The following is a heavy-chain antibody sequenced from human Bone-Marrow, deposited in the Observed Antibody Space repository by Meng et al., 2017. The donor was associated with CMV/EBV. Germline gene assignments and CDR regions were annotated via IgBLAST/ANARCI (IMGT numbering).Heavy chain of an antibody. CDR3: AREGRIVIVPAA. V-gene: IGHV3-7*03. Sequence: WAASGFTLSSYWMSWVRQAPGKGLEWVANIKKDGSEKNYLDSVKGRFTISRDNAKNSLYLQMNGLRVEDTAVYYCAREGRIVIVPAAWGQGTLVTVSS. J-gene: IGHJ4*02. D-gene: IGHD2-2*01. CDR1: GFTLSSYW. CDR2: IKKDGSEK.